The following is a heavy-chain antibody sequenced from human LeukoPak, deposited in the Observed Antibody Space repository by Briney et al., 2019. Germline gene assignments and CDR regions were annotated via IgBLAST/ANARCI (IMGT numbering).Heavy chain of an antibody. V-gene: IGHV3-23*01. CDR2: ISGSGGST. Sequence: GGSLRLSCAASGFTFSSYSMNWVRQAPGKGLEWVSAISGSGGSTYYADSVKGRFTISRDNSKNTLYLQMNSLRADDTAVYYCAKDDVPSNWGTLGLFDYWGQGTLVTVSS. J-gene: IGHJ4*02. CDR1: GFTFSSYS. CDR3: AKDDVPSNWGTLGLFDY. D-gene: IGHD7-27*01.